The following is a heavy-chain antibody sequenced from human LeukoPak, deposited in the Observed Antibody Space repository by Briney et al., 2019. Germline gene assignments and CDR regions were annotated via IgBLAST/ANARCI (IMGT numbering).Heavy chain of an antibody. Sequence: ASVKVSCKASGYTFTSYGISWVRQAPGQGPEWMGWINTSTGNPTYAQGFTGRFVFSVDTSVSTAYLQISSLKAEDTAVYYCATSPGIAAPSGYYYDHWGQGTLVTVSS. CDR3: ATSPGIAAPSGYYYDH. CDR2: INTSTGNP. D-gene: IGHD6-13*01. J-gene: IGHJ4*02. V-gene: IGHV7-4-1*02. CDR1: GYTFTSYG.